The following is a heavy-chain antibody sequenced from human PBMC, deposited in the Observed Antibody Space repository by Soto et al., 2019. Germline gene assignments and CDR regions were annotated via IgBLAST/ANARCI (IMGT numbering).Heavy chain of an antibody. CDR3: AREDRGQQLPRNFDY. V-gene: IGHV1-46*01. D-gene: IGHD6-13*01. CDR1: GYTFTTYY. CDR2: INPSGGGT. Sequence: QVQLMQSGAEVKKPGASVKVSCKASGYTFTTYYMHWVRQAPGQGLEWMGIINPSGGGTNYAQKFQDGVTMTRETSTSTVYMQLSSLRSEDTAVYYCAREDRGQQLPRNFDYWGQGTLLTVSS. J-gene: IGHJ4*02.